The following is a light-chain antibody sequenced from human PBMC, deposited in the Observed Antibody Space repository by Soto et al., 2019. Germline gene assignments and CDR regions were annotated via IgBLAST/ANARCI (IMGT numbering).Light chain of an antibody. J-gene: IGLJ1*01. CDR3: SSYAGSSNV. Sequence: QSALTQPPSASGSPGQSVAISCTGTSSDVGGYNYVSWYQQHPGKAPKLIMYEVNKRPSGAPDRFSGSKSGNTASLTVSGLQAEDEADYYCSSYAGSSNVFGTGTKLTVL. CDR1: SSDVGGYNY. V-gene: IGLV2-8*01. CDR2: EVN.